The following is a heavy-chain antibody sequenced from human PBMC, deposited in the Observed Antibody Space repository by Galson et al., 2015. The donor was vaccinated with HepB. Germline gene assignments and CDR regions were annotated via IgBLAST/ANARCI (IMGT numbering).Heavy chain of an antibody. Sequence: SLRLSCAASGFTFSGYAMNWVRQAPGKGLEWVSGVSGNGGSTDYADSVKGRFTISRDNSKNALYLQMNSLRAEDTAVYYCAKSLGFAVAGLDYWGQGTLVTVSS. V-gene: IGHV3-23*01. CDR1: GFTFSGYA. J-gene: IGHJ4*02. CDR2: VSGNGGST. D-gene: IGHD6-19*01. CDR3: AKSLGFAVAGLDY.